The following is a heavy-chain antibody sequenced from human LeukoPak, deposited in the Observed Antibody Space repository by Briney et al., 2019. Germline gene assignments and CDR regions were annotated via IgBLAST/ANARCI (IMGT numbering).Heavy chain of an antibody. CDR3: ARGAGSPRGYYYYYMDV. CDR2: IKQDGSEK. V-gene: IGHV3-7*01. Sequence: GGSLRLSCTASGFTFNDYYMTWIRQAPGKGLEWVANIKQDGSEKYYVDSVKGRFTISRDNAKNSLYLQMNSLRAEDTAVYYCARGAGSPRGYYYYYMDVWGKGTTVTVSS. J-gene: IGHJ6*03. D-gene: IGHD1-26*01. CDR1: GFTFNDYY.